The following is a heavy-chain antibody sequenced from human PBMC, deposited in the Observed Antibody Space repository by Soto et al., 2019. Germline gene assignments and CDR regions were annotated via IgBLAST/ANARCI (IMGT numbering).Heavy chain of an antibody. J-gene: IGHJ5*02. CDR1: GGSISSSNW. CDR2: IYHSGNT. Sequence: SLTCAVSGGSISSSNWWSWVRQPPGKGLEWIGEIYHSGNTNYNPSLKSRVTISVDKSKNQFSLKLSSVTAADTAVYYCARGGYSYGTNWFDPWGQGTLVTVSS. V-gene: IGHV4-4*02. CDR3: ARGGYSYGTNWFDP. D-gene: IGHD5-18*01.